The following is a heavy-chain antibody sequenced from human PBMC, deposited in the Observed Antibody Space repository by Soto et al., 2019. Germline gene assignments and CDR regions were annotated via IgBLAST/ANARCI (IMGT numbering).Heavy chain of an antibody. J-gene: IGHJ4*02. CDR1: GFTFSSYG. V-gene: IGHV3-33*01. D-gene: IGHD3-22*01. CDR3: ARDSSHDSSGYYYGIFDY. Sequence: GGSLRLSCAASGFTFSSYGMHWVRQAPGKGLEWVAVIWYDGSNKYYADSVKGRFTISRDNSKNTLYLQMNSLRAEATAVYYCARDSSHDSSGYYYGIFDYWGQGTLVTVSS. CDR2: IWYDGSNK.